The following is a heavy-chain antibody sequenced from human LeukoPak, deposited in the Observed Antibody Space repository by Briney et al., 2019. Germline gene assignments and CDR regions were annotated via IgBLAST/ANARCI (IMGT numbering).Heavy chain of an antibody. Sequence: GRSLRLSCAASGFTFSSYAMSWVRQAPGKGLEWVSAISGSGGSTYYADSVKGRFTISRDNSKNTLYLQMSSLRAEDTAVYYCADCSGGSYYSKYWGQGTLVTVSS. V-gene: IGHV3-23*01. J-gene: IGHJ4*02. CDR2: ISGSGGST. CDR3: ADCSGGSYYSKY. CDR1: GFTFSSYA. D-gene: IGHD2-15*01.